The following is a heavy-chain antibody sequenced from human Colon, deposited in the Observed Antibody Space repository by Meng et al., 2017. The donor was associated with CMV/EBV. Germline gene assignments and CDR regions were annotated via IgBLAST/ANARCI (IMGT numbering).Heavy chain of an antibody. CDR3: ARWGGLWVDPPGFDY. CDR1: GFSISSNYY. V-gene: IGHV4-38-2*01. J-gene: IGHJ4*02. D-gene: IGHD3-16*01. Sequence: SQTLSLTCAVSGFSISSNYYWGWIRQSPGKGLEWIGSINYSGSSSHNPSLKSRVTISVDTSKNDFSLRLTSVTAADTAVYYCARWGGLWVDPPGFDYWGQGALVTVSS. CDR2: INYSGSS.